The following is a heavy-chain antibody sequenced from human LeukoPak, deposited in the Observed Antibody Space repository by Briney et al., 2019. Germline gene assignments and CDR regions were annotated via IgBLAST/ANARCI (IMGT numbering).Heavy chain of an antibody. CDR1: GGSISSYY. J-gene: IGHJ4*02. CDR2: IYYSGST. Sequence: PSETLSLTCTVSGGSISSYYWSWIRQPPGKGLEWLGYIYYSGSTNYNPSLKSRVTISVDTSKNQFSLKLSSVTAADTAVYYCARAGEQLVPVHYFDYWGQGTLVTVSS. CDR3: ARAGEQLVPVHYFDY. D-gene: IGHD6-6*01. V-gene: IGHV4-59*01.